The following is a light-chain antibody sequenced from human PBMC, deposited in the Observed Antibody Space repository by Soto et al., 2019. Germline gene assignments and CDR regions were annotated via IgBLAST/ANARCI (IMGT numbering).Light chain of an antibody. CDR2: GAS. V-gene: IGKV3-20*01. CDR1: QIVSNSY. Sequence: EIVFTHSPCTRSLSPVERVTLSFMASQIVSNSYLAWYQQKPGQAPRLLIYGASSRATGIPDRFSGSGSGTDFTLTIRRLEPEDFAVYYCQHYGNWRLNFGPGTKVDIK. J-gene: IGKJ3*01. CDR3: QHYGNWRLN.